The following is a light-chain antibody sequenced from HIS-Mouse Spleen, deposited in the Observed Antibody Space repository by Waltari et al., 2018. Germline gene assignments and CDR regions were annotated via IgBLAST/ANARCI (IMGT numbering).Light chain of an antibody. CDR1: QGISNY. J-gene: IGKJ3*01. Sequence: DIQMTQSPSALASSVRDRGTITCRASQGISNYLSWYQQKPGKVLKLLIYAASALQSGIPSLFSGSGAGTAFTLTISSLQPEDVATYYCQKYNTAPFTFDPGTTVTIK. V-gene: IGKV1-27*01. CDR2: AAS. CDR3: QKYNTAPFT.